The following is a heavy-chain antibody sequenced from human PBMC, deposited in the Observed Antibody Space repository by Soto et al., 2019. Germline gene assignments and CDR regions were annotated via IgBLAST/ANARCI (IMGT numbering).Heavy chain of an antibody. V-gene: IGHV3-30-3*01. Sequence: GGSLRLSCAASGFTFSSYAMHWVRQAPGKGLEWVAVISYDGSNKYYADSVKGRFTISRDNSKDTLYLQMNSLRAEDTAVYYCARGGGVGPYYYYGMDVWGQGTTVTVSS. J-gene: IGHJ6*02. D-gene: IGHD3-16*01. CDR1: GFTFSSYA. CDR2: ISYDGSNK. CDR3: ARGGGVGPYYYYGMDV.